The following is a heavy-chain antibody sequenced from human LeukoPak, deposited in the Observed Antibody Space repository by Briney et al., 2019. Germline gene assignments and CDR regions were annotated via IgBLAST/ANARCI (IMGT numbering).Heavy chain of an antibody. Sequence: PGGSLRLSCTASGFTFSSYWMHWVRQAPGKGLVWVSRINSAGSSTSYADSVKGRFTISRDNAKNTLYLQMNSLRAEDTAVYYYARGAGTLPKAPFDYWGQGTLVTVSS. J-gene: IGHJ4*02. CDR1: GFTFSSYW. D-gene: IGHD1-1*01. CDR3: ARGAGTLPKAPFDY. CDR2: INSAGSST. V-gene: IGHV3-74*01.